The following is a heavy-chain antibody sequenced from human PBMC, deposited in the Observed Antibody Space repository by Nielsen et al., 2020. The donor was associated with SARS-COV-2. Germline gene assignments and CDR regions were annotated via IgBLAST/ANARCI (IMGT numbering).Heavy chain of an antibody. CDR1: GFTFSRFG. Sequence: GESLKISCAASGFTFSRFGMHWVRQTPGRGLEWVAYISYDGSDQYYEDSLKGRFTISRDTSKNTLFLQMSSLRVEDTALYYCTKEGSLGYFVSWGPGTLVTVSS. J-gene: IGHJ4*02. CDR2: ISYDGSDQ. CDR3: TKEGSLGYFVS. V-gene: IGHV3-30*18. D-gene: IGHD3-10*01.